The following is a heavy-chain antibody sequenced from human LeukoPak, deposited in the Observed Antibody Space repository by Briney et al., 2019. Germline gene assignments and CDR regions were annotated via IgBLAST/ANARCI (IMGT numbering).Heavy chain of an antibody. CDR3: ARDHRFGEFPDY. V-gene: IGHV4-59*01. D-gene: IGHD3-10*01. CDR2: IYYSGST. Sequence: SGALSLPCSVAGGSIISYYWSWSRQPPGKGLEGIGYIYYSGSTNYNPSLKSRVTISVDTSKNQFSLKLSSVTAADTAVYYCARDHRFGEFPDYWGQGTLVTVSS. CDR1: GGSIISYY. J-gene: IGHJ4*02.